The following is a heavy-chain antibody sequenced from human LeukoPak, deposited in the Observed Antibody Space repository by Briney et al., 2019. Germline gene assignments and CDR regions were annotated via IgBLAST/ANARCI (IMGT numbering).Heavy chain of an antibody. V-gene: IGHV4-59*01. D-gene: IGHD3-3*01. CDR1: GGSTTSYY. J-gene: IGHJ5*02. CDR2: IYYSGST. Sequence: KSSETLSLTCTVSGGSTTSYYWSWIRQPPGKGLEWIGYIYYSGSTNYNPSLKSRVTISVDTSKNQFSLKLSSVTAADTAVYYCARGLYDFWSGSNWFDPWGQGTLVTVSS. CDR3: ARGLYDFWSGSNWFDP.